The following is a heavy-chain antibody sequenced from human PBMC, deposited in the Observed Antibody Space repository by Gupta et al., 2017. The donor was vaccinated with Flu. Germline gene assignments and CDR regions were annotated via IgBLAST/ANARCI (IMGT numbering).Heavy chain of an antibody. V-gene: IGHV1-18*01. Sequence: APGQGLEWMGCISAYNGNTIYARSLQDRVTMTTDTSTGTAHMELRGLRSGDTAVYYCGRDLGSGSYYDTGIDSWGQGTLVTVSS. J-gene: IGHJ4*02. CDR2: ISAYNGNT. D-gene: IGHD1-26*01. CDR3: GRDLGSGSYYDTGIDS.